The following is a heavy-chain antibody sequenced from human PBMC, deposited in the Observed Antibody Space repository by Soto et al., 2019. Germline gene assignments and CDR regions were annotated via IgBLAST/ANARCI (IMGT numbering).Heavy chain of an antibody. CDR2: IYYSGQT. D-gene: IGHD3-10*01. V-gene: IGHV4-39*01. CDR1: DGSFSSSYY. J-gene: IGHJ4*02. Sequence: SETLSLTCSVSDGSFSSSYYWGWLRQAPGKGLEWLGNIYYSGQTYYNPSLKRRFAMSVETSKKQFSLTLTSVTAADTAVDYFARYVLRGRFFDSWGQGTLVTVSS. CDR3: ARYVLRGRFFDS.